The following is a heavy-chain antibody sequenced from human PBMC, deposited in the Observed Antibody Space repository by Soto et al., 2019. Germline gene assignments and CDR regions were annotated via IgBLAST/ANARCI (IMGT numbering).Heavy chain of an antibody. CDR2: ISGSGGST. Sequence: GGSLRLSCAASGFTFSSYAMSWVRQAPGKGLEWVSAISGSGGSTYYADSVKGRFTISRDNSKNTLYLQMNSLRAEDTAVYYCAKDRPSYYDFWSGYVFDIWGQGTMVT. CDR1: GFTFSSYA. CDR3: AKDRPSYYDFWSGYVFDI. D-gene: IGHD3-3*01. V-gene: IGHV3-23*01. J-gene: IGHJ3*02.